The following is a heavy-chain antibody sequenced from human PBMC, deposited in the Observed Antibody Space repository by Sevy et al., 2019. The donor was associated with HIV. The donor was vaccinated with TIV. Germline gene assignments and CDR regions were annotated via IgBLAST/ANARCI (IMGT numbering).Heavy chain of an antibody. CDR1: DGSFSGYY. V-gene: IGHV4-34*01. CDR2: INESGIT. CDR3: ARSPPVVVVPGAPSWFDP. J-gene: IGHJ5*02. D-gene: IGHD2-2*01. Sequence: SETLSLTCAVHDGSFSGYYWNWIRQLPGKGLEWIGEINESGITYYNPSTKSRVTISVDTSKKQFSRKLNSVTAVDSAVYFCARSPPVVVVPGAPSWFDPWGQGTLVTVSS.